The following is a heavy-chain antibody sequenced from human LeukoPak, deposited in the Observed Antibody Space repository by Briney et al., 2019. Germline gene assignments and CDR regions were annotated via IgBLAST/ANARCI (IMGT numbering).Heavy chain of an antibody. V-gene: IGHV4-39*07. CDR1: GGSISSSSYY. J-gene: IGHJ4*02. CDR3: ASHYDSSGYPPH. D-gene: IGHD3-22*01. CDR2: IYYSGST. Sequence: PSETLSLTCIVSGGSISSSSYYWGWIRQPPGKGLEWIGSIYYSGSTNYNPSLKSRVTISVDKSKNQFSLKLSSVTAADTAVYYCASHYDSSGYPPHWGQGTLVTVSS.